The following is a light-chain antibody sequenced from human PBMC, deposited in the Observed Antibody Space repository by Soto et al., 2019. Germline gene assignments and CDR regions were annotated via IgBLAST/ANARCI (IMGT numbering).Light chain of an antibody. J-gene: IGLJ2*01. CDR1: SSDVGSYNL. CDR2: EGT. Sequence: HSVLTQPASVSGSPGQSITISCTGTSSDVGSYNLVSWYQQNPGKAPKLMIYEGTKRPSGVSDRFSGSKSGNTASMTISGLQAEDEADYYCCSYAHDTRSGTVVFGGGTKLTVL. CDR3: CSYAHDTRSGTVV. V-gene: IGLV2-23*01.